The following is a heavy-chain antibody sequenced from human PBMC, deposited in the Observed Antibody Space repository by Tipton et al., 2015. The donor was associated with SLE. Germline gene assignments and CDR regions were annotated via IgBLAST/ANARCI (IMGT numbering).Heavy chain of an antibody. D-gene: IGHD2-21*01. Sequence: TLSLTCSVSGGSISSGGYSWSWIRQPPGKGLEWIGYIYDTGTTYFKPSLKSRVTISVDTSKNQFSLQLSSVTAADTAVYYCARESWRGAQIGLDVWGKGTTVTVSS. CDR3: ARESWRGAQIGLDV. V-gene: IGHV4-30-2*01. CDR2: IYDTGTT. CDR1: GGSISSGGYS. J-gene: IGHJ6*04.